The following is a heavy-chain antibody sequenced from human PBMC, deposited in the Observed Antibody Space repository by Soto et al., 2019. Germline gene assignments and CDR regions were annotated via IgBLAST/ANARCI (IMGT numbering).Heavy chain of an antibody. D-gene: IGHD6-25*01. CDR1: GDSMRGYHFY. Sequence: SETLSLTCSVSGDSMRGYHFYWGWIRQAPGKGLEWIGSAYFSGGNTYYSPSLKSRVSISVDTSKNEFSLRLTSLTAAETAVYFCAYGSSSAWIDYWGKGTLVTVS. J-gene: IGHJ4*02. CDR3: AYGSSSAWIDY. CDR2: AYFSGGNT. V-gene: IGHV4-39*01.